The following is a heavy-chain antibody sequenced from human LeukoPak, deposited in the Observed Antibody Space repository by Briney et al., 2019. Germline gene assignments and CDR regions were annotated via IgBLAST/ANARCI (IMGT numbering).Heavy chain of an antibody. J-gene: IGHJ4*02. Sequence: PSETLSLTCTVSGGSISSGSYYWSWIRQPAGKGLEWIGRIYTSGSTNYNPSLKSRVTISVDTSKNQFSLKLSSVTAADTAVYYCARGLFYYDSSGYSNYFAYWGQATLVTVSS. CDR2: IYTSGST. D-gene: IGHD3-22*01. CDR3: ARGLFYYDSSGYSNYFAY. CDR1: GGSISSGSYY. V-gene: IGHV4-61*02.